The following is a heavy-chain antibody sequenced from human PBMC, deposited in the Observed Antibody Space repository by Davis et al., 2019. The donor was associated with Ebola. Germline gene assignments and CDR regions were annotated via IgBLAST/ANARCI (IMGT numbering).Heavy chain of an antibody. Sequence: ASVKVSCKASGYTFTGYYMHWVRQAPGQGLEWMGRINPNSGGTNYAQKFQGRVTMTRDTSISTAYMELSRLRSDDTAVYYCARGGISMTVVPRDYYYGLDVWGQGTTVIVSS. CDR1: GYTFTGYY. CDR3: ARGGISMTVVPRDYYYGLDV. V-gene: IGHV1-2*06. J-gene: IGHJ6*02. D-gene: IGHD3-22*01. CDR2: INPNSGGT.